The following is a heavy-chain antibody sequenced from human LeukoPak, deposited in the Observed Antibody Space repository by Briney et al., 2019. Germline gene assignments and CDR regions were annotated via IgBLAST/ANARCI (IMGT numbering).Heavy chain of an antibody. Sequence: SETLSLTCTVSGGSISSGSYYWSWIRQPAGKGLEWIGRIYTSGSTNYNPSLKSRVTISVDTSKNQFSLKLSSVTAADTAVYYCARGIGGLILGYYYYMDVWGKGTTVTVSS. J-gene: IGHJ6*03. D-gene: IGHD2-15*01. V-gene: IGHV4-61*02. CDR3: ARGIGGLILGYYYYMDV. CDR1: GGSISSGSYY. CDR2: IYTSGST.